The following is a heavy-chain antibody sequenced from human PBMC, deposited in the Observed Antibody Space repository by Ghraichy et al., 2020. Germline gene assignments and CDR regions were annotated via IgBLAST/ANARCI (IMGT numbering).Heavy chain of an antibody. CDR1: GGSIKSGGYY. CDR3: ARSSGYQNWYFDL. CDR2: IYYSGST. V-gene: IGHV4-31*03. J-gene: IGHJ2*01. D-gene: IGHD3-22*01. Sequence: TLSLTCTVSGGSIKSGGYYWSWIRQHPGQGLEWIGNIYYSGSTYYNPSLKSRVSISVDTSKNQFSLKLSSVTAADTAVYYCARSSGYQNWYFDLWGRGTLVTVSS.